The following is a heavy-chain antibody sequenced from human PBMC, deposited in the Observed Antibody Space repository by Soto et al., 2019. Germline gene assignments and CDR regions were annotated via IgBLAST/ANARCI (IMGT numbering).Heavy chain of an antibody. D-gene: IGHD3-22*01. Sequence: ASVKVSCKASGYTFSDYFIHWVRQAPGHGLEWMGWINPKSGGTNYAQTFQGRVTMTRETSISTAYMDLSRLRSDDTATYYCAKTYDGSGQPSHYFDHWGQGNQVTVS. V-gene: IGHV1-2*02. CDR2: INPKSGGT. CDR1: GYTFSDYF. CDR3: AKTYDGSGQPSHYFDH. J-gene: IGHJ4*02.